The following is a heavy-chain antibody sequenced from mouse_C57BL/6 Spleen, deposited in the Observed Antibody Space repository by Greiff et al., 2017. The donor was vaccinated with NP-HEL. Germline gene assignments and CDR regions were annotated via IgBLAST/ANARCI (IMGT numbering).Heavy chain of an antibody. V-gene: IGHV1-76*01. Sequence: QVQLQQSGAELVRPGASVKLSCKASGYTFTDYYINWVKQRPGQGLKWIARIYPGSGNTYYNEKFKGKATLTAEKSSSTAYMQLRSLTSEDSAVYYWAGASIYYDYPAWFAYWGQGTLVTVSA. CDR2: IYPGSGNT. CDR1: GYTFTDYY. J-gene: IGHJ3*01. CDR3: AGASIYYDYPAWFAY. D-gene: IGHD2-4*01.